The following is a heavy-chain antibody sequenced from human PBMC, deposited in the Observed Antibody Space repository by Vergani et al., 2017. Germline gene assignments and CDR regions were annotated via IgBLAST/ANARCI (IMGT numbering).Heavy chain of an antibody. J-gene: IGHJ6*02. D-gene: IGHD3-3*01. Sequence: QVQLVQSGAEVKKPGASVKVSCKASGYTFTSYGISWVRQAPGQGLEWMGWISAYNGNTNYAQKLQGRVTMTTDTSTSTAYMELRSLRSDDTAVYYCAREGAYYDFWSGPPLDYGMDVWGQGTTVTVSS. CDR1: GYTFTSYG. CDR2: ISAYNGNT. CDR3: AREGAYYDFWSGPPLDYGMDV. V-gene: IGHV1-18*01.